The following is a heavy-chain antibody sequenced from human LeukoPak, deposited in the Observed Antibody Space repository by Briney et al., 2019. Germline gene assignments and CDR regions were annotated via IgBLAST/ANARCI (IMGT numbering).Heavy chain of an antibody. CDR1: GYTFTVYY. Sequence: ASVNVSCKPSGYTFTVYYMHWVRQAPGLGLEWMGWINPNSGDTNYAQKFQGRVTMTRDTSISTAYMELSRLRSDDTAVYYCAREQDIGMVSALDYWGQGTLVTVSS. CDR2: INPNSGDT. V-gene: IGHV1-2*02. D-gene: IGHD5-18*01. J-gene: IGHJ4*02. CDR3: AREQDIGMVSALDY.